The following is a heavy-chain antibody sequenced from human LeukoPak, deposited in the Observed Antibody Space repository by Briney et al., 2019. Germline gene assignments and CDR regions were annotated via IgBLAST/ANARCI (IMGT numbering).Heavy chain of an antibody. Sequence: GGSLRLSCAASGFTFDNYAIHWVRQAPGKGLEWVSLIGGDGGSTYYADSMKGRFTISRDNSKNSLYLQMNSLRTEDTALYYCARDLQGFFQHWGQGTLVTVSS. J-gene: IGHJ1*01. CDR3: ARDLQGFFQH. CDR2: IGGDGGST. D-gene: IGHD3-3*01. V-gene: IGHV3-43*02. CDR1: GFTFDNYA.